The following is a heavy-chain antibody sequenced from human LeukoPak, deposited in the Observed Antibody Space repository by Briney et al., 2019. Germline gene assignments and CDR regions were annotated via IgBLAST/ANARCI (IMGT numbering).Heavy chain of an antibody. CDR3: ARDGYYYDSSGYPAVDP. CDR2: IYYSGST. J-gene: IGHJ5*02. Sequence: SETLSLTFTVSGGSISSGDYYWSWIRQPPGKGLEWIGYIYYSGSTYYNPSLKSRVTISVDTSKNQFSLKLSSVTAADTAVYYCARDGYYYDSSGYPAVDPWGQGTLVTVSS. CDR1: GGSISSGDYY. V-gene: IGHV4-30-4*01. D-gene: IGHD3-22*01.